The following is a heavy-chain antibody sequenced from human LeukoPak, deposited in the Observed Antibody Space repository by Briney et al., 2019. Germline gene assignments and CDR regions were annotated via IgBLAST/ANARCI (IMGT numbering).Heavy chain of an antibody. CDR3: ARAIAVAFYYYYGMDV. CDR2: ISAYNGNT. CDR1: GYTFTSYG. J-gene: IGHJ6*02. D-gene: IGHD6-19*01. Sequence: ASVKVSCKASGYTFTSYGISWVRQAPGQGLGWMGWISAYNGNTNYAQKLQGRVTMTTDTSTSTAYMELRSLRSDDTAVYYCARAIAVAFYYYYGMDVWGQGTTVTVSS. V-gene: IGHV1-18*01.